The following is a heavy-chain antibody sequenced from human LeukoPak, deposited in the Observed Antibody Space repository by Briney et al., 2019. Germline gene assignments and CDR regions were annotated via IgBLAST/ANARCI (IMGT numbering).Heavy chain of an antibody. CDR3: ATSIVGATAFGY. V-gene: IGHV1-2*02. J-gene: IGHJ4*02. Sequence: GASVKVSCKASGYTFTGYYMHWVRQAPGQGLEWMGWIDPNSGGTNYAQKFQGRVTMTEDTSTDTAYMELSSLRSEDTAVYYCATSIVGATAFGYWGQGTLVTVSS. CDR1: GYTFTGYY. D-gene: IGHD1-26*01. CDR2: IDPNSGGT.